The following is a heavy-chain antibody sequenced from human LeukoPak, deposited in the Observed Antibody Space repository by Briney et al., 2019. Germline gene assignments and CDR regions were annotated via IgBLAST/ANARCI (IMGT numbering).Heavy chain of an antibody. D-gene: IGHD5-12*01. V-gene: IGHV3-21*01. J-gene: IGHJ4*02. CDR1: GFTFSSYS. CDR2: ISSSSSYI. Sequence: PGGSLRLSCAASGFTFSSYSMNWVRQAPGKGLEWVSSISSSSSYIYYADSVKGRFTISRDNAKTSLYLQMNSLRAEDTAVYYCARDPGYSGYGYGSYWGQGTLVTVSS. CDR3: ARDPGYSGYGYGSY.